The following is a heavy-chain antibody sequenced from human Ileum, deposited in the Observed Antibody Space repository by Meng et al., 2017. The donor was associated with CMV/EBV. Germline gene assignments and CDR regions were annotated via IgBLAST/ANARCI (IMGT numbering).Heavy chain of an antibody. Sequence: SCRPSASSFGSTYSLWGRQAPGQGPGWVGWIDSNTGNPTYAQGFTGRFVFSLDTSVNTAYLQISSLKAEDTAVYYCARDGLSGRYFDYWGQGTLVTVSS. CDR2: IDSNTGNP. D-gene: IGHD1-26*01. V-gene: IGHV7-4-1*02. CDR1: ASSFGSTY. CDR3: ARDGLSGRYFDY. J-gene: IGHJ4*02.